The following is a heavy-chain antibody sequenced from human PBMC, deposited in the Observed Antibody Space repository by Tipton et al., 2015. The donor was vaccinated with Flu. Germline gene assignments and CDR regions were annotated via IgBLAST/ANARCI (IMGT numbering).Heavy chain of an antibody. D-gene: IGHD5-12*01. CDR3: ARGATRRPFSGYDYTGY. J-gene: IGHJ4*02. CDR2: IYHSGIT. CDR1: DGSISSEDYY. V-gene: IGHV4-31*03. Sequence: TLSLTCTVSDGSISSEDYYWSWIRQHPGKGLEWIGYIYHSGITYYNPSLSSRVVISIDTSKNQFYLRLSSVTAADTAVYYCARGATRRPFSGYDYTGYWGQGTLVTVSS.